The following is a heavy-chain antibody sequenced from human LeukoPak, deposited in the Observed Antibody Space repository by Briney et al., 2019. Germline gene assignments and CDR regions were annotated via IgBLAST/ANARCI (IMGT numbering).Heavy chain of an antibody. Sequence: PGGSLRLSCEASGFTFSSYWMHWVRQAPGKGLVWVSRINSDGSSTSYADSVKGRFTISRDNSKNTLYLQMNSLRAEDTAIYYCARDERLLSFLKWGQGTLVTVSS. CDR2: INSDGSST. CDR1: GFTFSSYW. CDR3: ARDERLLSFLK. D-gene: IGHD3-3*01. V-gene: IGHV3-74*01. J-gene: IGHJ4*02.